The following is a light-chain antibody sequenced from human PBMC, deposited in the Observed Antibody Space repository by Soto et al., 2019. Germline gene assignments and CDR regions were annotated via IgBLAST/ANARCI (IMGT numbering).Light chain of an antibody. J-gene: IGKJ1*01. Sequence: DIQMTQSPSTLSASVGDVCTITCRSSQSISSWSSWYQQKPGKAPKLLIYKASSLESGVPSRFSGSGSGTEFTLTISSLQPDDFATYYCQQYNSYSRTFGQGTKVDIK. V-gene: IGKV1-5*03. CDR3: QQYNSYSRT. CDR2: KAS. CDR1: QSISSW.